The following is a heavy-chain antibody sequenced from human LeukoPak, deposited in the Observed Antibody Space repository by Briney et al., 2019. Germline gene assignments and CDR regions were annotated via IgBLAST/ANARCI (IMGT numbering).Heavy chain of an antibody. J-gene: IGHJ5*02. D-gene: IGHD3-22*01. Sequence: SETLSLTCTVSGCSISSYYWSWIRQPAGKGLEWIGRIHTSGSTNYNPSLKSRVTMSVDTSKNQFSLKLSSVTAADTAVYYCAREKPNYYDSSGYFGDWFDPWGQGTLVTVSS. CDR1: GCSISSYY. CDR3: AREKPNYYDSSGYFGDWFDP. CDR2: IHTSGST. V-gene: IGHV4-4*07.